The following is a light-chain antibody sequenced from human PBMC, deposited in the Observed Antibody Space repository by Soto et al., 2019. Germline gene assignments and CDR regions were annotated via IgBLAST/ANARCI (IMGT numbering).Light chain of an antibody. CDR1: QTVSNY. CDR3: QQTYITAFT. V-gene: IGKV1-39*01. CDR2: AAS. Sequence: DIQMTQSPSSLSASVGDRVTIACRASQTVSNYLNWYQQKPGKAPKLLIYAASSLQSGVSSRFSGSGSGTSFTLTISSLQPEDFATYYCQQTYITAFTFGPGTTVDIK. J-gene: IGKJ3*01.